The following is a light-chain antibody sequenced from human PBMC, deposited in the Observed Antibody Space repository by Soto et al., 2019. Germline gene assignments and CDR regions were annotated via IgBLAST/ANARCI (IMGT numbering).Light chain of an antibody. CDR1: QSVNSY. J-gene: IGKJ4*01. CDR3: QQRSNWPST. CDR2: DAS. Sequence: EIVLTQSPATLSLSPGDRATLSCRASQSVNSYLAWYQQKPGQAPRLLIYDASNRATGIPARFSGSGSGTDFTLTISSLEPEDFAVYYCQQRSNWPSTFGGGTKVELK. V-gene: IGKV3-11*01.